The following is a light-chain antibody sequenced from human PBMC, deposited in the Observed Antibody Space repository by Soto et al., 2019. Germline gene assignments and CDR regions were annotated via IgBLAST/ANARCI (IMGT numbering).Light chain of an antibody. V-gene: IGLV2-8*01. J-gene: IGLJ2*01. CDR3: SSFAGNNHV. Sequence: SALTQPPSASGSPGQSVTISCTGTSSDVGGYDLVSWYQHHPGKAPKLILYEVAKRPSGVPARFSGSKSGNTASLTVSGLQADDESDYYCSSFAGNNHVFGGGTKLTVL. CDR2: EVA. CDR1: SSDVGGYDL.